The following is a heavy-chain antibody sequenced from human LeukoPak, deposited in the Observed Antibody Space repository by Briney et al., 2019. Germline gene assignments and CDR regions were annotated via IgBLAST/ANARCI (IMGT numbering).Heavy chain of an antibody. V-gene: IGHV4-39*07. D-gene: IGHD2-2*01. J-gene: IGHJ2*01. Sequence: PSETLSLTCTVSGGSISSSGYYWGWIRQPPGKGLEWIGSIYYSGTTYYNPSLKSRVTISVDTSKNQFSLKLSSVTAADTAVYYCARGQYHLLYWYFDLWGRGTLVTVSS. CDR3: ARGQYHLLYWYFDL. CDR2: IYYSGTT. CDR1: GGSISSSGYY.